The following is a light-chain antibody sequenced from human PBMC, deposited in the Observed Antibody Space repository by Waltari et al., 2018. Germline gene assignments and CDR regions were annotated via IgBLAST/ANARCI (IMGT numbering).Light chain of an antibody. V-gene: IGKV3-20*01. CDR3: QHYVSLPAT. CDR2: GAS. Sequence: EIVLTPSPGTLFLSPGEGATLSCRASQRVSRTLAWYQQKPGQAPRLLIYGASSRATGIPDRFSGSGSGTDFSLTISRLEPDDSAVYFCQHYVSLPATFGQGTKVEIK. J-gene: IGKJ1*01. CDR1: QRVSRT.